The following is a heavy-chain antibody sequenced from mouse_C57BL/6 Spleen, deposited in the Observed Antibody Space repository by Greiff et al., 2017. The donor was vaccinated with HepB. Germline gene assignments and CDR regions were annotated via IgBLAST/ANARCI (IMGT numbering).Heavy chain of an antibody. CDR2: IRNKANGYTT. CDR1: GFTFTDYY. D-gene: IGHD2-2*01. Sequence: EVQLVESGGGLVQPGGSLSLSCAASGFTFTDYYMSWVRQPPGKALEWLGFIRNKANGYTTEYSASVKGRFTISRDNSQSILYLQMNALRAEDSATYYCARFSYGYALDYWGQGTTLTVSS. CDR3: ARFSYGYALDY. V-gene: IGHV7-3*01. J-gene: IGHJ2*01.